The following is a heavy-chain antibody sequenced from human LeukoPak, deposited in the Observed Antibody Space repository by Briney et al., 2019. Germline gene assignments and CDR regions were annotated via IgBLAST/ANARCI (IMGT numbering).Heavy chain of an antibody. V-gene: IGHV3-20*04. Sequence: PGGSLRLSCAASGFTFEDYGMSWVRQAPGKGLDWVSGINWNGGSTGYADSVKGRFTISRDNAKNSLYLQMNSLRAEDTALYYCAGGRFSSSQALDYWGQGTLVPVSS. D-gene: IGHD6-13*01. CDR2: INWNGGST. J-gene: IGHJ4*02. CDR3: AGGRFSSSQALDY. CDR1: GFTFEDYG.